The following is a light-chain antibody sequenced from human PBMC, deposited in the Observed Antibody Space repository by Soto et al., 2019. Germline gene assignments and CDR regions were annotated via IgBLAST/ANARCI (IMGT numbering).Light chain of an antibody. CDR1: QDISNY. Sequence: DILMPQSPSSLSASVGDRVTITCQASQDISNYLYWYQQKPGKAPKLLIYDASNLETGVPLRFRGSGSGTDFTFTISSLQPEDIATYYCQQYDNLPLTFGGGTKVEIK. V-gene: IGKV1-33*01. CDR2: DAS. J-gene: IGKJ4*01. CDR3: QQYDNLPLT.